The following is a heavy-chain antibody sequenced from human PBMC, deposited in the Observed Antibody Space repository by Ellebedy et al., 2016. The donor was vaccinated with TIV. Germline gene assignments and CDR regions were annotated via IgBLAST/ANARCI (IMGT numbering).Heavy chain of an antibody. J-gene: IGHJ4*02. CDR3: AKDWSYGDYATAHFDY. CDR1: GFTFNNYA. Sequence: GGSLRLXCAASGFTFNNYAMSWVRQAPGKGLQWVAAIIDTGGYTFYADSVKGRFAISRDNSKSTLYLQMNSLRAEDAAVYYCAKDWSYGDYATAHFDYWGQGTLVTVSS. CDR2: IIDTGGYT. V-gene: IGHV3-23*01. D-gene: IGHD4-17*01.